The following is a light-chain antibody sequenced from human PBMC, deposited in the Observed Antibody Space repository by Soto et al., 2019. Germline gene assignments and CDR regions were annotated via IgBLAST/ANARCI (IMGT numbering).Light chain of an antibody. CDR1: QSVSNSY. J-gene: IGKJ4*01. CDR2: GAS. CDR3: QQYGDSQLT. V-gene: IGKV3-20*01. Sequence: EIVLTQSPGTLSLSPGERATLSCRASQSVSNSYLAWYQRTPGQAPRLLIYGASSRATGIPDRFSGSGSGTAFTLTISRLEPEDFVVYYCQQYGDSQLTFGGGTKVEIK.